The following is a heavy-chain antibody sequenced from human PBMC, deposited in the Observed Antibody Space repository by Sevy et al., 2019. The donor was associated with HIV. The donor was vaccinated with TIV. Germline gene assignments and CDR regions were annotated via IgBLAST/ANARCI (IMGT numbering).Heavy chain of an antibody. CDR3: ARGNSGSFDY. Sequence: GGSLRLSCAASGFSFSSYWMHWVRQAPGKGLEWVANIKQDESEKYYVASVKGRFTISRDNAKNSVYLQMNSLRPEDTAFYYWARGNSGSFDYWGQGTLVTVSS. CDR2: IKQDESEK. D-gene: IGHD3-22*01. J-gene: IGHJ4*02. CDR1: GFSFSSYW. V-gene: IGHV3-7*04.